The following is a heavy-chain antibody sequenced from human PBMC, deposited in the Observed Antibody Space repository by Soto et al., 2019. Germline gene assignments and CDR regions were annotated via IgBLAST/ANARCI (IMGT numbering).Heavy chain of an antibody. V-gene: IGHV1-69*13. CDR1: GGTFSSYA. CDR3: ARVCCPVRDHPFDP. D-gene: IGHD3-10*01. CDR2: IIPIFGTA. J-gene: IGHJ5*02. Sequence: SVNVSCKASGGTFSSYAISWVRQAPGQGLEWMGGIIPIFGTANYAQKFQGRVTITADESTSTAYMELSSLRSEDTAVYYCARVCCPVRDHPFDPWGEGTLVTVSS.